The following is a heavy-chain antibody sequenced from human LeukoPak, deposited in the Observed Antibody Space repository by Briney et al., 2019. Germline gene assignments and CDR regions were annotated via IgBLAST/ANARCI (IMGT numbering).Heavy chain of an antibody. Sequence: SETLSLTCTVSGGSISSSSYYWGWIRQPPGKGLEWIGSIYYSGSTYYNPSLKSRVTISVDTSKNQFSLKLSSVTAADTAVYYCARDSVGATSENAFDIWGQGTMVTVSS. CDR2: IYYSGST. J-gene: IGHJ3*02. CDR1: GGSISSSSYY. D-gene: IGHD1-26*01. CDR3: ARDSVGATSENAFDI. V-gene: IGHV4-39*07.